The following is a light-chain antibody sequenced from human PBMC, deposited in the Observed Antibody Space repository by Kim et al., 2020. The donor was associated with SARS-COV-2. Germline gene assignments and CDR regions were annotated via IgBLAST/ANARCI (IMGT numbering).Light chain of an antibody. CDR2: SNN. J-gene: IGLJ2*01. CDR1: RSNSGTNT. Sequence: GQGVTISGSGSRSNSGTNTVNWYRQLPGAAPTLLIFSNNQRPSGVPDRFSGSKSGTSASLAISGLQSEDEADYYCVAWDDSLNGPVFGGGTQLTVL. V-gene: IGLV1-44*01. CDR3: VAWDDSLNGPV.